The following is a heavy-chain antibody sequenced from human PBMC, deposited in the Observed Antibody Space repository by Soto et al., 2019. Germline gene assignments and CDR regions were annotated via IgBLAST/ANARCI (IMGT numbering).Heavy chain of an antibody. D-gene: IGHD4-17*01. J-gene: IGHJ6*02. CDR1: GFTFSNYG. CDR2: IWYDGSGQ. V-gene: IGHV3-33*03. CDR3: AKDEVSRKYYGHSVDV. Sequence: QVQLVESGGGLVQPGRSLRLSCVVSGFTFSNYGMHWVRQAPGKGLEWVADIWYDGSGQRYAGSVQGRFTISRDNSKNTLYLQINSLRVEDTAVYYCAKDEVSRKYYGHSVDVWGQGTTVTVSS.